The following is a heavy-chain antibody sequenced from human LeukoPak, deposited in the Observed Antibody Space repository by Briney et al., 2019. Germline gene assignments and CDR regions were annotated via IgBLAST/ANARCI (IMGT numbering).Heavy chain of an antibody. V-gene: IGHV1-18*01. CDR3: ARFEENWGNNWFDP. D-gene: IGHD7-27*01. J-gene: IGHJ5*02. Sequence: ASVKVSCKASGYTFTSYGISWVRQAPGQGLEWVGWISAYNGNTNYAQKLQGRVTMTTDTSTSTAYMELRSLRSDDTAVYYCARFEENWGNNWFDPWGQGTLVTVSS. CDR2: ISAYNGNT. CDR1: GYTFTSYG.